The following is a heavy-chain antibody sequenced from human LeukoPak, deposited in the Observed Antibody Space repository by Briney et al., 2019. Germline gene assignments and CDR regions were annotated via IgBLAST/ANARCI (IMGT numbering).Heavy chain of an antibody. Sequence: GGSLRLPCAASGFTFSNAWMSWVRQAPGKGLEWVGRIKSKTDGGTTDYAAPVKGRFTISRDGSKNTLYLQMNSLKTEDTAVYYCTTGLITMARGVYFDYWGQGTLVTVSS. CDR2: IKSKTDGGTT. J-gene: IGHJ4*02. CDR3: TTGLITMARGVYFDY. V-gene: IGHV3-15*01. D-gene: IGHD3-10*01. CDR1: GFTFSNAW.